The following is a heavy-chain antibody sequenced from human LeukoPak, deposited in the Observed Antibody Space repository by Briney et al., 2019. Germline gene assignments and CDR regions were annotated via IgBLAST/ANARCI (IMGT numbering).Heavy chain of an antibody. D-gene: IGHD2-21*02. CDR2: IYSSGST. V-gene: IGHV4-59*08. J-gene: IGHJ4*02. Sequence: SETLSLTCTVSGGSISSYYWSWIRQPPGKGLEWIGRIYSSGSTNYNPSLKSRVTISVDTSKNQFSLNLTSVTAADTAVDYCARGGYWGADCYFYYWGQGTLVTVSS. CDR1: GGSISSYY. CDR3: ARGGYWGADCYFYY.